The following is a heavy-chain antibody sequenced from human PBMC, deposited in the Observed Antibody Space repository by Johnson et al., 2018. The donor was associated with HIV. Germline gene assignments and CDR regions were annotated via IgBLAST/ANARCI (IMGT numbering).Heavy chain of an antibody. CDR2: ISYDGSNK. CDR3: ARGHLAVAGTGDAFDI. D-gene: IGHD6-19*01. J-gene: IGHJ3*02. V-gene: IGHV3-30*04. Sequence: QVQLVESGGGLVQPGGSLRLSCAASGFTFSSYAMHWVRQAPGKGLEWVAVISYDGSNKYYADSVKGRFTISRDNSKNTLYLQMNSLRAEDTAVYYCARGHLAVAGTGDAFDIWGQGTMVTVSS. CDR1: GFTFSSYA.